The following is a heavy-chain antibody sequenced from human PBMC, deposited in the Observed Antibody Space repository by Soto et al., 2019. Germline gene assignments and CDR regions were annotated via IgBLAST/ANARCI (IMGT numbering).Heavy chain of an antibody. Sequence: GASVKVSCKASGYTFTSYAMHWVRQAPGQRLEWMGWINAGNGNAKYSQKFQGRVTITRDTSASTAYMELSSLRSEDTAVYYCARNIVVVNALDYWGQGTLVTVSS. V-gene: IGHV1-3*01. J-gene: IGHJ4*02. CDR1: GYTFTSYA. CDR2: INAGNGNA. D-gene: IGHD2-21*01. CDR3: ARNIVVVNALDY.